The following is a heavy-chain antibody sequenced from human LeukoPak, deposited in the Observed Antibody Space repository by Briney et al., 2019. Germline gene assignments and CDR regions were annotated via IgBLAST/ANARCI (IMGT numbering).Heavy chain of an antibody. CDR1: GFTFSSYS. Sequence: EGSLRLSCAASGFTFSSYSMNWVRQAPGKGLEWVSSISSSSNYIYYADSVKGRFTISRDNAENSLYLQMNSLRAEDTAVYYCARDPSSGWYLKGWFDPWGQGIRVTVSS. J-gene: IGHJ5*02. CDR2: ISSSSNYI. CDR3: ARDPSSGWYLKGWFDP. V-gene: IGHV3-21*01. D-gene: IGHD6-19*01.